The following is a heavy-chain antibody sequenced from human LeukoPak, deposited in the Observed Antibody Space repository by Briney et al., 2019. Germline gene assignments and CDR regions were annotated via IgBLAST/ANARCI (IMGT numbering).Heavy chain of an antibody. J-gene: IGHJ4*02. CDR3: ARDLRWATSYFDY. CDR2: ISSSSSYI. CDR1: GGSFSGYY. V-gene: IGHV3-21*01. D-gene: IGHD5-24*01. Sequence: ETLSLTCAVYGGSFSGYYWSWIRQPPGKGLEWVSSISSSSSYIYYADSVKGRFTISRDNAKNSLYLQMNSLRAEDTAVYYCARDLRWATSYFDYWGQGTLVTVSS.